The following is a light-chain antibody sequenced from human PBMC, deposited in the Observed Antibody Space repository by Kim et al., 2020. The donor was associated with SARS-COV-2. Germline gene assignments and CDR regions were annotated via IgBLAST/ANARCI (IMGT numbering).Light chain of an antibody. CDR1: QRVSSSY. Sequence: PGGRATLACRARQRVSSSYLAWYQQKPGQAPRLLIYGAASRATGIPDRFSGSGSGTDFTLTISSLQSEDFAVYYCQQYNNWPPITFGQGTRLEIK. V-gene: IGKV3D-15*01. J-gene: IGKJ5*01. CDR2: GAA. CDR3: QQYNNWPPIT.